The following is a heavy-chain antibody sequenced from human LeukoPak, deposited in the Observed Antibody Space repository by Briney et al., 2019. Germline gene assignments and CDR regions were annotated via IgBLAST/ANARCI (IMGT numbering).Heavy chain of an antibody. CDR1: GGSISSGDYY. Sequence: SETLSLTCTVSGGSISSGDYYWSWIRQPPGKGLEWIGYIYYSGSTYYNPSLKSRVTISVDTSKNQFSLKLSSVTAADAAVYYCARELPFNYYDSSGYEAGDAFDIWGQGTMVTVSS. CDR2: IYYSGST. V-gene: IGHV4-30-4*01. J-gene: IGHJ3*02. CDR3: ARELPFNYYDSSGYEAGDAFDI. D-gene: IGHD3-22*01.